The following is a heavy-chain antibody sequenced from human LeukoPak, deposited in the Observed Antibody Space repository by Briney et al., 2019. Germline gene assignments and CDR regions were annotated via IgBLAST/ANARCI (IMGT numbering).Heavy chain of an antibody. J-gene: IGHJ4*02. D-gene: IGHD2-2*01. CDR1: GFTFSSYW. Sequence: PGGSLRPSCAASGFTFSSYWMSWVRQAPGKGLEWVANIKQDGSEKYYVDSVKGRFTISRDNAKNSLYLQMSSLRAEDTAVYYCAREWEYCSSTSCYPTFDYWGQGTLVTVSS. CDR2: IKQDGSEK. V-gene: IGHV3-7*01. CDR3: AREWEYCSSTSCYPTFDY.